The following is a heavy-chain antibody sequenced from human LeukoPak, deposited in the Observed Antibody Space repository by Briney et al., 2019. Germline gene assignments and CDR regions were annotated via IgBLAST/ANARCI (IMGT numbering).Heavy chain of an antibody. CDR2: IYPGDSDS. J-gene: IGHJ5*02. V-gene: IGHV5-51*01. CDR3: ARLYYGSGRDKNWFDP. Sequence: GESLKISCKGSGYSFTSYWLGWVRQMPGKGLEWMGIIYPGDSDSRYSPSFQGQVTISADKSISTAYLQWSSLKASDTAMYYCARLYYGSGRDKNWFDPWGQGTLVTVSS. CDR1: GYSFTSYW. D-gene: IGHD3-10*01.